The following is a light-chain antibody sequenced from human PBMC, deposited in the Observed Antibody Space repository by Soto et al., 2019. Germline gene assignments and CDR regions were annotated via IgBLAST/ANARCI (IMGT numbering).Light chain of an antibody. CDR2: KAS. V-gene: IGKV1-5*03. CDR3: QQWNSYSWT. J-gene: IGKJ1*01. Sequence: DIQMTQSPSTLSASVGDRVIITCRASQSLSGWLAWYQQKPGKAPKLLIYKASTLKSGVPSRFSGSGSGTEFTLTISSLQPDDFATYYCQQWNSYSWTFGQGTKVEI. CDR1: QSLSGW.